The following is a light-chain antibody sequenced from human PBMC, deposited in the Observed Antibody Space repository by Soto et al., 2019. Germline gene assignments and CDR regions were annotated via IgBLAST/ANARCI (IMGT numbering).Light chain of an antibody. Sequence: EIALTQSPRTLSLSPGERATLSCRASQSVSSSYLAWYQQIPGQAPRLLIYGASSRTTAIPDRFCGSGSGTDYTLTISSLEPEDFAVYYCQQHGSSPLTFGGGTKVEIK. CDR1: QSVSSSY. V-gene: IGKV3-20*01. CDR2: GAS. J-gene: IGKJ4*01. CDR3: QQHGSSPLT.